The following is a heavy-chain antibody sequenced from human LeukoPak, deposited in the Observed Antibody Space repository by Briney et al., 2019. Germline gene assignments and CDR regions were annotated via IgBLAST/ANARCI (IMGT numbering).Heavy chain of an antibody. D-gene: IGHD2-2*01. J-gene: IGHJ3*02. CDR2: ISAYNGNT. Sequence: ASVKVSCKASGYTFTSYGISWVRQAPGQGLEWMGWISAYNGNTNYAQKFQGRVTITADESTSTAYMELSSLRSEDTAVYYCARDVHCSSTSCRPDAFDIWGQGTMVTVSS. CDR1: GYTFTSYG. CDR3: ARDVHCSSTSCRPDAFDI. V-gene: IGHV1-18*01.